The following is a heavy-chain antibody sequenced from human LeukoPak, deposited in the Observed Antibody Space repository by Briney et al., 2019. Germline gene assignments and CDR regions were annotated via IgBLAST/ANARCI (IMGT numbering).Heavy chain of an antibody. CDR2: IDSSGGYM. CDR3: ARVVTVAWSERRPGYYYMDV. J-gene: IGHJ6*03. Sequence: GGSLRLSCEASGFTFNTYSMNWARQAPGKGLEWVSSIDSSGGYMFYADSVKGRFIISRDNAKNSLYLQMNSLRAEDTAVYYCARVVTVAWSERRPGYYYMDVWGKGTTVTVSS. CDR1: GFTFNTYS. V-gene: IGHV3-21*01. D-gene: IGHD6-19*01.